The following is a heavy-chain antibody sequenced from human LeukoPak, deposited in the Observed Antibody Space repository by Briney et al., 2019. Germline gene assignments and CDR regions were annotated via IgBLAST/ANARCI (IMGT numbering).Heavy chain of an antibody. Sequence: ARSLRLSCAASGFTFSSYAMSSVRQAPRKRLERVSAISGSGGSTYYADSVKGRFTISRDNSKNTLYLQMNSLRAEDTAVYYCAKDSGYDSSGYPFNWFDPWGQGTLVTVSS. V-gene: IGHV3-23*01. CDR2: ISGSGGST. CDR1: GFTFSSYA. CDR3: AKDSGYDSSGYPFNWFDP. D-gene: IGHD3-22*01. J-gene: IGHJ5*02.